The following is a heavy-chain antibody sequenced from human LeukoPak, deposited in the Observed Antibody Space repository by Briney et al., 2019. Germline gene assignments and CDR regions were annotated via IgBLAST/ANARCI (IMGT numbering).Heavy chain of an antibody. CDR1: GFTFSSDS. J-gene: IGHJ6*03. D-gene: IGHD3-10*01. V-gene: IGHV3-21*01. CDR3: AREGELRLYYYYYMDV. CDR2: ISSSSSYI. Sequence: GGSLRLSCAASGFTFSSDSMNWGRQAPGKGLEEGSSISSSSSYIYYADSVKGRFTISRDNAKNSLYLQMNSLRAEDTAVYYCAREGELRLYYYYYMDVWGKGTTVTGSS.